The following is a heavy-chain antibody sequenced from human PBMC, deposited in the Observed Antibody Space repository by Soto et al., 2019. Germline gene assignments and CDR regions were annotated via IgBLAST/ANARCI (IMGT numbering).Heavy chain of an antibody. CDR2: ISGSGGST. J-gene: IGHJ4*02. CDR3: AKQARGLLWFGEFKFY. CDR1: GFTFSSYA. Sequence: EVQLLESGGGLVQPGGSLRLSCAASGFTFSSYAMSWVRQAPGKGLEWVSAISGSGGSTYYADSVKGRFTISRDNSKNTLYLQMNSLRAEDTAVYYCAKQARGLLWFGEFKFYWGQGTLVTVSS. D-gene: IGHD3-10*01. V-gene: IGHV3-23*01.